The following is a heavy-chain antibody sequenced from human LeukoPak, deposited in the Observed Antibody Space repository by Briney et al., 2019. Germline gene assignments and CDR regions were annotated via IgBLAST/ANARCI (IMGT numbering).Heavy chain of an antibody. J-gene: IGHJ4*02. Sequence: ASVKVSCKASGGTFSSCAISWVRQAPGQGLEWMGGIIPIFGTANYAQKFQGRVTITTDESTSTAYMELSSLRSEDTAVYYCASGLIGSYRYYFDYWGQGTLATVSS. CDR1: GGTFSSCA. CDR3: ASGLIGSYRYYFDY. V-gene: IGHV1-69*05. D-gene: IGHD1-26*01. CDR2: IIPIFGTA.